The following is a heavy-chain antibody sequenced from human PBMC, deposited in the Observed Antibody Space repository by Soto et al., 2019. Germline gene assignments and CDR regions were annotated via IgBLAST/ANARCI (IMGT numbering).Heavy chain of an antibody. CDR1: GFSFSNYG. D-gene: IGHD3-10*01. V-gene: IGHV3-23*01. Sequence: GGSLRLSCAASGFSFSNYGMSWVRQAPGKGLEWVATIRGSSEPANHADSVKGRFTISRDNSKNTLYLQMDSLRVEDTAAYYCAKHLWYGESVFDPWGQGTLVTVSS. CDR3: AKHLWYGESVFDP. J-gene: IGHJ5*02. CDR2: IRGSSEPA.